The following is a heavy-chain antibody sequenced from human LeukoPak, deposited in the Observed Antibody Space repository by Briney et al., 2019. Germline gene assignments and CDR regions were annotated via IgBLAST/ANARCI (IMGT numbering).Heavy chain of an antibody. CDR2: ISGSGGST. J-gene: IGHJ4*02. V-gene: IGHV3-23*01. D-gene: IGHD2-2*03. CDR3: ARLDIVVVPAANFDY. Sequence: GGSLRLSCAASGFTFSSYAMSWVRQAPGKGLEWVPAISGSGGSTYYADSVKGRFTISRDNSKNTLYLQMNSLRAEDTAVYYCARLDIVVVPAANFDYWGQGTLVTVSS. CDR1: GFTFSSYA.